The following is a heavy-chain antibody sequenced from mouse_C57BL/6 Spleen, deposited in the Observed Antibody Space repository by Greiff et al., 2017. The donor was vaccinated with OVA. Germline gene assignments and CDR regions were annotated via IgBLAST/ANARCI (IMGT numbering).Heavy chain of an antibody. V-gene: IGHV1-64*01. CDR1: GYTFTSYW. CDR3: VDSSGPYFDY. D-gene: IGHD3-2*02. CDR2: IHPNSGST. J-gene: IGHJ2*01. Sequence: QVQLQQSGAELVKPGASVKLSCKASGYTFTSYWMHWVKQRPGQGLEWIGMIHPNSGSTNYNEKFKSKATLTVDKSSSTAYMQLSSLTSEDSAVYYCVDSSGPYFDYWGQGTTLTVSS.